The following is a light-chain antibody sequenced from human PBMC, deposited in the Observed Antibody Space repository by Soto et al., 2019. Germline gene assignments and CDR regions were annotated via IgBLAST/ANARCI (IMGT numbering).Light chain of an antibody. Sequence: ALTQPASVSGSPGQSIAISCTGTSSDVGAYKYVSWYQQHPGKAPKLMIYDVSNRPSGVSDRFSGSKSGNTASLTISGLQAEDEADYYCCSYTTSSTYVFGTGTKVTVL. J-gene: IGLJ1*01. CDR1: SSDVGAYKY. CDR3: CSYTTSSTYV. CDR2: DVS. V-gene: IGLV2-14*03.